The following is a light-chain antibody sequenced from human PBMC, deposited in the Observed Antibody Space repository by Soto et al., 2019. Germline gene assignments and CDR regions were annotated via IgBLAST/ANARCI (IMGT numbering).Light chain of an antibody. V-gene: IGKV1-5*03. CDR3: QQYNSYSRT. CDR1: QSMRTY. J-gene: IGKJ1*01. CDR2: KAS. Sequence: DIQMTQSPASLSASVGDRVTITCRASQSMRTYLNWYQQKPGKAPKLLIYKASSLESGVPSRFSGSGSGTEFTLTISSLQPDDFATYYCQQYNSYSRTFGQGTKVDIK.